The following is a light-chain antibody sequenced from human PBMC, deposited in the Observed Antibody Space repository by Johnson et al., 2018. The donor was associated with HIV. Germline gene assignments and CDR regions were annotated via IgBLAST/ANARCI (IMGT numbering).Light chain of an antibody. V-gene: IGLV1-51*02. CDR1: SSNIGDNF. CDR3: GTWDSSLSAYV. CDR2: ENN. Sequence: SVLTQPPSVSAAPGQRVTISCSGSSSNIGDNFVSWYQQFPGAAPKLLMYENNKRPSGIPDRFSGSKSGTSATLGTTGLQPGDEADYYCGTWDSSLSAYVFGTGTKVTVL. J-gene: IGLJ1*01.